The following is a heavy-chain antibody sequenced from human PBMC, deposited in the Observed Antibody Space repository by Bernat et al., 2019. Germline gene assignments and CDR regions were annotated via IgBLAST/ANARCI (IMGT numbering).Heavy chain of an antibody. V-gene: IGHV3-33*01. CDR1: GFSFRTYG. Sequence: QVQLLESGGGVVQPGRSLRLSCAASGFSFRTYGMHWVRQAPGKGLEWVAVIWHDGNNKYYADSVKGRFTISRDNAKNSLYLQMNNLRAEDTAVYYCAREGSFDDFDYWGQGTLVTVSS. J-gene: IGHJ4*02. D-gene: IGHD2-15*01. CDR2: IWHDGNNK. CDR3: AREGSFDDFDY.